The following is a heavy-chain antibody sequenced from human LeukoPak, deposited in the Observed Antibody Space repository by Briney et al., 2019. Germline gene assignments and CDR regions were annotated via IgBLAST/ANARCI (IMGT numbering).Heavy chain of an antibody. Sequence: GGSLRLSCAASGFTFSNYGMHWVRQAPGKGLEWLGVLWFDGSDQYYADSVRGRFTISRDNFNYTLYLQMNSLRGEDTAVYYCAREGQDVTTTMAYYGLDVWGPGTTVTVSS. D-gene: IGHD1-14*01. CDR1: GFTFSNYG. J-gene: IGHJ6*02. CDR3: AREGQDVTTTMAYYGLDV. V-gene: IGHV3-33*01. CDR2: LWFDGSDQ.